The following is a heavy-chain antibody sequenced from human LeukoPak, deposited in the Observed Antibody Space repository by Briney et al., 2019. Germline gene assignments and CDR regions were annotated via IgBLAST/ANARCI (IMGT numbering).Heavy chain of an antibody. D-gene: IGHD3-16*01. CDR1: GYTFTGYY. CDR2: INPNSGGT. V-gene: IGHV1-2*02. CDR3: AKERDGNVLRLGH. Sequence: GASVKVSCKASGYTFTGYYMHWVRQAPGQGLEWMGWINPNSGGTNYAQKFQGRVTMTRDTSISTAYMELSRLRSDDTAVYYCAKERDGNVLRLGHWGQGTLVTVSS. J-gene: IGHJ4*02.